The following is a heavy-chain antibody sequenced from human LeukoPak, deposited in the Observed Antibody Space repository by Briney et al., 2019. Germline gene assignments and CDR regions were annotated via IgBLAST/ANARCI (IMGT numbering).Heavy chain of an antibody. J-gene: IGHJ4*02. Sequence: SETLSLTCTVSGGSISSYYWSWIRQPPGKGLEWIGYIYYSGSTNYNPSLKSRVTISVDTSKNQFSLKLSSVTAADTAVYYRARVQYLAVAGSYYFDYWGQGTLVTVSS. D-gene: IGHD6-19*01. CDR1: GGSISSYY. V-gene: IGHV4-59*01. CDR3: ARVQYLAVAGSYYFDY. CDR2: IYYSGST.